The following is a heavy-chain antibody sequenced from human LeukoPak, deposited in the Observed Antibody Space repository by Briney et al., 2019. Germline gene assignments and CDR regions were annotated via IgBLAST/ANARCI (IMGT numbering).Heavy chain of an antibody. CDR1: GGSISSYY. V-gene: IGHV4-59*01. D-gene: IGHD1-26*01. CDR2: IYYSGST. J-gene: IGHJ6*03. CDR3: ARVRRGSRGYYYYMDV. Sequence: PSETLSLTCTVSGGSISSYYWSWIRQPPGKGLEWIGYIYYSGSTNYNPSLKSRVTISVDTSKNQFPLKLSSVTAADTAVYYCARVRRGSRGYYYYMDVWGKGTTVTVSS.